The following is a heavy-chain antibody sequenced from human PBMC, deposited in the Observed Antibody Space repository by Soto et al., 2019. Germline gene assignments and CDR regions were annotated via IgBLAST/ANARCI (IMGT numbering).Heavy chain of an antibody. Sequence: VKVSCKASGYTFTPYFIHWVRQVPGQSLEWMGWINCGNGNTMYSQKLQDRVTITRDTFASTAYMELSSLRFEDTAVYYCARGIASSGDHWGQGTLVTVSS. V-gene: IGHV1-3*01. CDR2: INCGNGNT. CDR3: ARGIASSGDH. D-gene: IGHD6-13*01. J-gene: IGHJ4*02. CDR1: GYTFTPYF.